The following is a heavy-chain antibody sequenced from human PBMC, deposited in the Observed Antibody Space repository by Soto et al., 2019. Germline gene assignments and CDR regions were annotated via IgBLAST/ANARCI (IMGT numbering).Heavy chain of an antibody. CDR1: GFTFSNAW. D-gene: IGHD2-15*01. J-gene: IGHJ6*02. V-gene: IGHV3-15*07. Sequence: EVQLVESGGGLVKPGGSLRLSCAASGFTFSNAWMNWVRQAPGKGLEWVGRIKSKTDGGTTDYAAPVKGRFTISRDDSKNTLYLQMNSLKTEDTAVYNCTTGVVAAIDYYYYGMDVWGQGTTVTVSS. CDR3: TTGVVAAIDYYYYGMDV. CDR2: IKSKTDGGTT.